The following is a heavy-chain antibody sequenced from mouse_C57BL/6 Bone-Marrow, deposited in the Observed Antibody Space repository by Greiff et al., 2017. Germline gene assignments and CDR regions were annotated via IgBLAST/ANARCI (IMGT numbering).Heavy chain of an antibody. CDR3: AIGALFAY. Sequence: VQLQQSGAELVKPGASVKVSCKASGYTFTSYWMHWVKQRPGQGLEWIGSIHPSDSDTNYNQKFKGKATLTVDKSSSTAYMQLSSLTSEDSAVYYCAIGALFAYWGQGTLVTVSA. CDR1: GYTFTSYW. CDR2: IHPSDSDT. D-gene: IGHD3-1*01. J-gene: IGHJ3*01. V-gene: IGHV1-74*01.